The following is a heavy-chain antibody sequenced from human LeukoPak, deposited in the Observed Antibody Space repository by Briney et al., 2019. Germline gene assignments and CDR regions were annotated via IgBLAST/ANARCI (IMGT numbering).Heavy chain of an antibody. CDR1: GFTFSSYA. CDR2: ISSSGGTT. Sequence: GGSLRLSCAASGFTFSSYAMNWVRQAPGKGLEWVSVISSSGGTTYYSDSVKGRFIISRDNSKNTLYLQMNSLRAEDTAVYYCAKAGVAVPATPEYCGQGTQVTVSS. CDR3: AKAGVAVPATPEY. J-gene: IGHJ4*02. V-gene: IGHV3-23*01. D-gene: IGHD6-19*01.